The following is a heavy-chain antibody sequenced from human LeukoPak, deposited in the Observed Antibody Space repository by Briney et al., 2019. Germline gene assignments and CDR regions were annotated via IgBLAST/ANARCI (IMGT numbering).Heavy chain of an antibody. Sequence: PSETLSLTCTVSGGSISSGGYYWSWIRQHPGKGLEWIGYIYYSGSTYYNPSLKSRVTISVDTSKNQFSLKLSSVTAADTAVYYCARGIAAAPGPNEYYYYGMDVWGQGTTVTVSS. CDR3: ARGIAAAPGPNEYYYYGMDV. V-gene: IGHV4-31*03. D-gene: IGHD6-13*01. CDR2: IYYSGST. J-gene: IGHJ6*02. CDR1: GGSISSGGYY.